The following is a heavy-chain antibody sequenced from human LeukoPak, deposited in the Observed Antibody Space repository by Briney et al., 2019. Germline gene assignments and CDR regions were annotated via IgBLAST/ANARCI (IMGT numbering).Heavy chain of an antibody. J-gene: IGHJ3*02. Sequence: ASVKLSCSASGYTFTGYYMHLMRQAPGQGLEWMGRINPNSGSTNYAQKYQGRVTMTRETSISTAYVKLSRLRSDDTAVYYCARVTGGELPDRDEAFDIWGQGTMVTVSS. V-gene: IGHV1-2*06. CDR2: INPNSGST. CDR1: GYTFTGYY. D-gene: IGHD2-21*01. CDR3: ARVTGGELPDRDEAFDI.